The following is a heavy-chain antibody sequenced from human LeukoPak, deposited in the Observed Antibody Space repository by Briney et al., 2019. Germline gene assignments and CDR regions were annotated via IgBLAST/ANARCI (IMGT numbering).Heavy chain of an antibody. V-gene: IGHV1-18*01. CDR2: ISAYNGNT. Sequence: ASVKVSCKASGYTFTSYGISWVRQAPGQGLEWMGWISAYNGNTNYAQKLQVRVTMTTDTSTSTAYMELRSLRSDDTAVYYCARDDGTVTTADGFDYWGQGTLVTVSS. CDR1: GYTFTSYG. D-gene: IGHD4-11*01. CDR3: ARDDGTVTTADGFDY. J-gene: IGHJ4*02.